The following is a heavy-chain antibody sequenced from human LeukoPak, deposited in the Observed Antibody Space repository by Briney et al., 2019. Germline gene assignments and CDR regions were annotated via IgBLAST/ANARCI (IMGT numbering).Heavy chain of an antibody. CDR3: ARGYVFFQH. D-gene: IGHD3-16*01. J-gene: IGHJ1*01. CDR1: GDSISTSNHY. V-gene: IGHV4-39*07. CDR2: VHYSGTT. Sequence: PSETLSLTCSVSGDSISTSNHYWGWIRHSPGKGLEWIASVHYSGTTYYNPSLKSRVTMSVDTSKNQFSLKLSSVTAADTAVYYCARGYVFFQHWGQGTLVTVSS.